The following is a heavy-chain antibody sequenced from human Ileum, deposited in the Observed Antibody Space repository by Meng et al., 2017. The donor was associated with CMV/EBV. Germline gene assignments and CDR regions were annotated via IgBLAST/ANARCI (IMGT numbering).Heavy chain of an antibody. CDR1: GFTFGSYA. V-gene: IGHV3-23*01. CDR2: ISGSGDRT. D-gene: IGHD1-7*01. J-gene: IGHJ4*02. Sequence: CAASGFTFGSYAMPWVRQAPGKGLEWVSVISGSGDRTNYADSVKGRFTISRDNPKNTLSLQMNSLRAEDTAVYYCARGKYNWNSISDYWGQGTLVTVSS. CDR3: ARGKYNWNSISDY.